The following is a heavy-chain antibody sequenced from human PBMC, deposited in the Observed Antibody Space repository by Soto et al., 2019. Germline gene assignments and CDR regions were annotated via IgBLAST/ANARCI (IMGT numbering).Heavy chain of an antibody. CDR3: ARDAFPIAAPVYGMDV. CDR2: ISSSSSYI. J-gene: IGHJ6*02. V-gene: IGHV3-21*01. Sequence: GSRGLSCASSVFTFSSYSMNWVRQAPGKGLEWVSSISSSSSYIYYADSVKGRFTISRDNAKNSLYLQMNSLRAEDTAVYYCARDAFPIAAPVYGMDVWGQGTTVTVSS. CDR1: VFTFSSYS. D-gene: IGHD6-6*01.